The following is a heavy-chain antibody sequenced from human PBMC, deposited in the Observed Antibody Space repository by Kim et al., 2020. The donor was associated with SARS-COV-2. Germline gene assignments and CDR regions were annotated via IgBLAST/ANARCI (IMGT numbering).Heavy chain of an antibody. J-gene: IGHJ4*02. CDR2: IWCGGTKT. Sequence: GGSLRLSCAAAGFTFSTSAMRWVRQAPGKGLEWVAAIWCGGTKTNYADSVKGRFAISRDNSKNTLYMQLNSLRAEDTAVYYCARDMSKGRYFDFWGQGTLVTVSS. V-gene: IGHV3-33*01. CDR3: ARDMSKGRYFDF. D-gene: IGHD3-10*01. CDR1: GFTFSTSA.